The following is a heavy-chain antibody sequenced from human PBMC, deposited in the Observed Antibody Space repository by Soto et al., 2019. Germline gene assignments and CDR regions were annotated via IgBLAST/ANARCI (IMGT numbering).Heavy chain of an antibody. CDR2: INPNSGGT. CDR3: ARGDVTTVTTTLDY. D-gene: IGHD4-17*01. CDR1: GYTFTGYY. Sequence: QVQLVQSGAEVRKPGASVKVSCKASGYTFTGYYMHWVRQAPGQGLEWMGWINPNSGGTKYAQKFRGWVTMTTDTSIGTAYMEVNRLKSDDTAVYFCARGDVTTVTTTLDYWGQGTLVTVSS. V-gene: IGHV1-2*04. J-gene: IGHJ4*02.